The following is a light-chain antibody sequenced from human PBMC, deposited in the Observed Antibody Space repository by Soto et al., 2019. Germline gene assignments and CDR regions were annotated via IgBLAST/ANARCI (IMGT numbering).Light chain of an antibody. CDR3: GSFAGTNSFV. J-gene: IGLJ1*01. Sequence: QSALTQPPSASGSPGQSVTISCTGTSNDVGRYNYVSWYQQRQGKAPKLIIYEVTKRPSGVPDRVFGSKSGNTASLTLSGLQAEDEADYYCGSFAGTNSFVFGTGTKLTVL. CDR2: EVT. CDR1: SNDVGRYNY. V-gene: IGLV2-8*01.